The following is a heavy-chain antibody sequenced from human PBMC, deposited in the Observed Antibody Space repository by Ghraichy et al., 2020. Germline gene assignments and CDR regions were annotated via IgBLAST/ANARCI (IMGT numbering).Heavy chain of an antibody. CDR1: GFTFGDYG. CDR3: TRVTLGYCSGGSCPPFDF. J-gene: IGHJ4*02. V-gene: IGHV3-49*03. CDR2: IRSKTYGGTT. D-gene: IGHD2-15*01. Sequence: SCTTSGFTFGDYGMSWFRQAPGKGLEWVGFIRSKTYGGTTEYAASVKGRFTISRYDSKSIAYLQMNSLKTEDTAVYYCTRVTLGYCSGGSCPPFDFWGQGTLVTVSS.